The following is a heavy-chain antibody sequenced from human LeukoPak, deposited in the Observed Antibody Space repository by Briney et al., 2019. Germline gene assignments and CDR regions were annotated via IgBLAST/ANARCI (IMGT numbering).Heavy chain of an antibody. V-gene: IGHV3-11*06. D-gene: IGHD6-13*01. CDR1: GFMFSDYF. CDR2: ISSNSKYT. J-gene: IGHJ4*02. Sequence: GGSLRLSCAASGFMFSDYFMSWIRQAPGKELEWISYISSNSKYTKYADSVKGRFTISRDNAKKSLYLQMNSLRAEDTAVYYCARHYHGSSWYNYFHYWGQGTLVTVSS. CDR3: ARHYHGSSWYNYFHY.